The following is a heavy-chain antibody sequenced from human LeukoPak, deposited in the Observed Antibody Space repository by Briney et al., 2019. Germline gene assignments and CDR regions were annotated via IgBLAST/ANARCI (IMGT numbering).Heavy chain of an antibody. J-gene: IGHJ3*02. CDR1: GGSISSYY. CDR2: IYTSGST. CDR3: ARGRITMVRGVTRPHDAFDI. V-gene: IGHV4-4*07. Sequence: SETLSLTCTVSGGSISSYYWSWIRQPAGKGLEWIGRIYTSGSTNYNPSLKSRVTMSVDTSKNQFSLKLSSVTAADTAVYYCARGRITMVRGVTRPHDAFDIWGQGTMVTVSS. D-gene: IGHD3-10*01.